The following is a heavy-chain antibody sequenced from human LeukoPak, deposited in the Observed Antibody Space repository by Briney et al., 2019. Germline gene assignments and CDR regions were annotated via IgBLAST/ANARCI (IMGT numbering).Heavy chain of an antibody. CDR3: ARVVHRGPLYYFDY. V-gene: IGHV1-8*01. CDR1: GYTFTSYD. CDR2: MNPNSGNT. Sequence: ASVKVSCKASGYTFTSYDINWVRQATGQGLEWMGWMNPNSGNTGYAQKFQGRVTMTRNTSISTAYMELSSLRSEDTAVYYCARVVHRGPLYYFDYWGQGTLVTVSS. D-gene: IGHD2-15*01. J-gene: IGHJ4*02.